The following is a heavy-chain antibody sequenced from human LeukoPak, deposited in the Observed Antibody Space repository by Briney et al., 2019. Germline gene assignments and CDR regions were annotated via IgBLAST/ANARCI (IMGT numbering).Heavy chain of an antibody. D-gene: IGHD6-19*01. CDR2: IYSGGST. CDR1: GFTFSSYG. CDR3: ARDFGQWLVRSDAFDI. Sequence: QAGGSLRLSCAASGFTFSSYGMHWVRQAPGKGLEWVSVIYSGGSTYYADSVKGRFTISRDNSKNTLYLQMNSLRAEDTAVYYCARDFGQWLVRSDAFDIWGQGTMVTVSS. J-gene: IGHJ3*02. V-gene: IGHV3-53*01.